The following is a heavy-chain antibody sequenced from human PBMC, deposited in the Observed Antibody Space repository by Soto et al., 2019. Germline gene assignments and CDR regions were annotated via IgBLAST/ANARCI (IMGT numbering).Heavy chain of an antibody. Sequence: SVKVSCKASGGTFSSYAISWVRQAPGQGLEWMGGIIPIFGTANYAQKFQGRVTITADESTSTAYMELSSLRSEDTAVYYCASKYCSSTSCRNDAFDIWGQGTMVTVSS. CDR2: IIPIFGTA. CDR1: GGTFSSYA. D-gene: IGHD2-2*01. V-gene: IGHV1-69*13. J-gene: IGHJ3*02. CDR3: ASKYCSSTSCRNDAFDI.